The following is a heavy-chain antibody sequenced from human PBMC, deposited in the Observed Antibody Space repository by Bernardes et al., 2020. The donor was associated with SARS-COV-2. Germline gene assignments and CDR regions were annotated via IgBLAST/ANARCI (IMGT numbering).Heavy chain of an antibody. V-gene: IGHV3-53*01. CDR3: ARGGGWFQEVDY. D-gene: IGHD6-19*01. CDR2: IYSGGDT. Sequence: SLRLSCAASGFSVSNNYMSWVRQAPGKGLEWVSVIYSGGDTNYADSVQGRFTISRDNSKNTLYLHMNSLRADDTAVYYCARGGGWFQEVDYWGQGTLVTVSS. J-gene: IGHJ4*02. CDR1: GFSVSNNY.